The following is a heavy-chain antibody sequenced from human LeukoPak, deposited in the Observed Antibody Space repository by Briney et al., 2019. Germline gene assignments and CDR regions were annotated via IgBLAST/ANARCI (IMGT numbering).Heavy chain of an antibody. CDR2: IYDSGST. CDR3: ARVKETQGQSGSYSPFDY. D-gene: IGHD3-10*01. J-gene: IGHJ4*02. Sequence: SETLSLTCAVYGGSFSSYYWSWIRQPPGKGLEWIGYIYDSGSTNYNPSLKSRVTISVDTSKNQFSLKLSSVTAADTAVYYCARVKETQGQSGSYSPFDYWGQGTLVTVSS. V-gene: IGHV4-59*01. CDR1: GGSFSSYY.